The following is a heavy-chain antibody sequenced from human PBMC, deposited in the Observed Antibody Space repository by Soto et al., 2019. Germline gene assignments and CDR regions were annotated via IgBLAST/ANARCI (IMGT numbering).Heavy chain of an antibody. CDR2: ISYSVRT. D-gene: IGHD5-18*01. CDR1: GDSITSGHNY. V-gene: IGHV4-30-4*01. CDR3: ARELAGYSYGPGAVC. J-gene: IGHJ4*02. Sequence: SETLSLTCSVSGDSITSGHNYWNWIHHPPGKGLEWIGYISYSVRTYYNPSLKSRVTISLDTSKNQFSVNLSSVTDADTAVYYCARELAGYSYGPGAVCWGKGILITFSS.